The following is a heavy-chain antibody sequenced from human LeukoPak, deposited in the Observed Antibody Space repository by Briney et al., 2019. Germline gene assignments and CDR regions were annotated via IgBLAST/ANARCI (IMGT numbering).Heavy chain of an antibody. Sequence: PSETLSLTCTVSGGSISSSSYYWGWIRQPPGKGLEWIGSIYYSGSTYYNPSLKSRVTISVDTSKNQFSLKLSSVTAADTAVYYCARDHGSLVGAAPWGQGTLVTVSS. D-gene: IGHD1-26*01. CDR1: GGSISSSSYY. CDR3: ARDHGSLVGAAP. V-gene: IGHV4-39*07. J-gene: IGHJ5*02. CDR2: IYYSGST.